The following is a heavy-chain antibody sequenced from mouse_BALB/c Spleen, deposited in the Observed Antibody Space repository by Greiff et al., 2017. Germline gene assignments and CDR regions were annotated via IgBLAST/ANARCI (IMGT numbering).Heavy chain of an antibody. CDR2: INPYNGDT. J-gene: IGHJ2*01. CDR1: GYSFTGYF. Sequence: EVQLQQSGPELVKPGASVKISCKASGYSFTGYFMNWVKQSHGKSLEWIGRINPYNGDTFYNQKFKGKATLTVDKSSSTAHMELLSLTSEDSAVYDCEWDYGSSYDYFDYWGQGTTLTVSS. CDR3: EWDYGSSYDYFDY. D-gene: IGHD1-1*01. V-gene: IGHV1-37*01.